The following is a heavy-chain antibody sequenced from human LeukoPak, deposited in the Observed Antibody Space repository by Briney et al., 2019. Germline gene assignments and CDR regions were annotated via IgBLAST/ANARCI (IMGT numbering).Heavy chain of an antibody. D-gene: IGHD5-18*01. Sequence: GGSLRLSCAASGFTFSSYAMSWVRQAPGKGLEWVSAISGSGGGTYYADSVKGRFTISRDNSKNTLYLQMNSLRAEDTAVYYCAKDVTAMVTYDYWGQGTLVTVSS. CDR3: AKDVTAMVTYDY. CDR1: GFTFSSYA. CDR2: ISGSGGGT. J-gene: IGHJ4*02. V-gene: IGHV3-23*01.